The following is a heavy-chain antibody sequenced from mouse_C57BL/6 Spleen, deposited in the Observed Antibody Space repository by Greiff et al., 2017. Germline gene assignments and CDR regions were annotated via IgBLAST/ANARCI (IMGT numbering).Heavy chain of an antibody. J-gene: IGHJ4*01. CDR2: ISSGGSYT. V-gene: IGHV5-6*01. CDR3: ARHVYDYDYAMDY. CDR1: GFTFSSYG. Sequence: EVQRVESGGDLVKPGGSLKLSCAASGFTFSSYGMSWVRQTPDKRLEWVATISSGGSYTYYPDSVKGRFTISRDNAKNTLYLQMSSLKSEDTAMYYCARHVYDYDYAMDYWGQGTSVTVSS. D-gene: IGHD2-4*01.